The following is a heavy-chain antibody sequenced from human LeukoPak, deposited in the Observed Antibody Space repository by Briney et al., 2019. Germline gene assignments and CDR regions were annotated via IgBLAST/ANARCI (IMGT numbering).Heavy chain of an antibody. CDR3: TRNRYCSSTSCPRPYHYYYYMDV. Sequence: GGSLKLSCAASGFTFSGSAMHWVRQASGKGLEWVGRIRSKANSYATAYAASVKGRFTIFRDDSKNTAYLQMNSLKTEDTAVYYCTRNRYCSSTSCPRPYHYYYYMDVWGKGTTVTVSS. J-gene: IGHJ6*03. V-gene: IGHV3-73*01. CDR1: GFTFSGSA. CDR2: IRSKANSYAT. D-gene: IGHD2-2*01.